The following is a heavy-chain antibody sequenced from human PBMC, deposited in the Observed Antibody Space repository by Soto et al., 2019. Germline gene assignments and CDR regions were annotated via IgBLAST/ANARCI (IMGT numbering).Heavy chain of an antibody. V-gene: IGHV3-23*01. CDR3: AKADYYHDTSGFFVYYADD. CDR1: GFTFSSYA. CDR2: ISGSGGTT. Sequence: EVQMLESGGDLVQPGGSLRLSCAASGFTFSSYAMTWVRQAPGKGLGWVSAISGSGGTTYYADSVKGRFTISRDNSKKTLYLQTNSLRAEDTAVYYCAKADYYHDTSGFFVYYADDWCQGSLITVSS. D-gene: IGHD3-22*01. J-gene: IGHJ4*02.